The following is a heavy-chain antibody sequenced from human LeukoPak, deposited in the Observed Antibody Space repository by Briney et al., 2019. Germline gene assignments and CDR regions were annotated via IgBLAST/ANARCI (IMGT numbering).Heavy chain of an antibody. CDR3: ARDIRFSLDC. CDR1: GFTFSSYS. Sequence: GGSLRLSCAASGFTFSSYSMNRVRQAPGRGLEWVSYITSSSNYIYYADSVKGRFTISRDNAKNSLYLQVDSLRAEDTAVYYCARDIRFSLDCWGQGTLVTVSS. V-gene: IGHV3-21*04. D-gene: IGHD3-3*01. CDR2: ITSSSNYI. J-gene: IGHJ4*02.